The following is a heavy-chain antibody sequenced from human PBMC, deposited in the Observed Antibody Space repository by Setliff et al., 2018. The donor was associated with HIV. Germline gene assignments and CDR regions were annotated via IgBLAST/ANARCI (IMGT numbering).Heavy chain of an antibody. V-gene: IGHV4-39*07. CDR3: ARFRVTMIVVDCYFDY. CDR1: GGSISSSSYY. CDR2: IYYSGST. Sequence: SETLSLTCTVSGGSISSSSYYWGWIRQPPGKGLEWIGSIYYSGSTYYDPSLKSRVTISVDTSKNQFSLKLSSVTAADTAVYYCARFRVTMIVVDCYFDYWGQGTLVTVSS. D-gene: IGHD3-22*01. J-gene: IGHJ4*02.